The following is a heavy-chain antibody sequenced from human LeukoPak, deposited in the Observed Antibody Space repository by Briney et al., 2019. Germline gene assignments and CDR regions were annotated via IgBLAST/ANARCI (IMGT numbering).Heavy chain of an antibody. Sequence: SETLSLTCAVYGGSFSGYYWSWIRQPPGKGLEWIGEINHNGSTNYNPSLKSRVTISVDTSKNQFSLKLSSVTAADTAVYYCARGRNYYGSGSYPRRNYYYGMDVWGQGTTVTVSS. CDR1: GGSFSGYY. CDR3: ARGRNYYGSGSYPRRNYYYGMDV. CDR2: INHNGST. J-gene: IGHJ6*02. D-gene: IGHD3-10*01. V-gene: IGHV4-34*01.